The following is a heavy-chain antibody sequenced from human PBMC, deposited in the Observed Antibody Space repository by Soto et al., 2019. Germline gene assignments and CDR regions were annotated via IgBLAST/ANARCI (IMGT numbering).Heavy chain of an antibody. CDR1: GFTFSSYA. D-gene: IGHD3-10*01. CDR3: VKAPGYYGSGYQNWFDP. Sequence: HPGGSLRLSCSASGFTFSSYAMHWVRQAPGKGLEYVSAISSNGGSTYYADSVKGRFTISRDNSKNTLYLQMSSLRAEDTAVYYCVKAPGYYGSGYQNWFDPWGQGTLVTVSS. J-gene: IGHJ5*02. CDR2: ISSNGGST. V-gene: IGHV3-64D*06.